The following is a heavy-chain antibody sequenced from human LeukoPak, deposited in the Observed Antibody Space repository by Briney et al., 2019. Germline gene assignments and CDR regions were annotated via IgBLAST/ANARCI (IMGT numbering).Heavy chain of an antibody. V-gene: IGHV4-39*07. D-gene: IGHD3-22*01. J-gene: IGHJ4*02. CDR1: GDSLTSGSYY. Sequence: SETLSLTCTVSGDSLTSGSYYWGWIRHTPGKALEWIGNIYSDGTTSYNPSVKSRVTMSVDTSKNQFSLKLNSVTAADTAVYYCGRDSGFWLYWGQGTLVTVSS. CDR3: GRDSGFWLY. CDR2: IYSDGTT.